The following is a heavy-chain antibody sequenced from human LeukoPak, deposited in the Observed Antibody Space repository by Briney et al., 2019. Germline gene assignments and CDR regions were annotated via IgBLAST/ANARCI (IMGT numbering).Heavy chain of an antibody. Sequence: SETLSLTCTVSGGAMSGYYWTWIRRSPGRRLEWIAYIHYSGSTNYNPSLKSRVTISVDTSKNQFSLRLNSVTAADTAVYYCARLRGNYFPDYWGQGTLVTVSS. J-gene: IGHJ4*02. D-gene: IGHD4-11*01. CDR1: GGAMSGYY. CDR2: IHYSGST. V-gene: IGHV4-59*01. CDR3: ARLRGNYFPDY.